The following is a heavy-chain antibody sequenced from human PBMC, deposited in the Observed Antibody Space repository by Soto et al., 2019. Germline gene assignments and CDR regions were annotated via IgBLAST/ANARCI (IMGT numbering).Heavy chain of an antibody. J-gene: IGHJ6*02. CDR1: GGTFSSYA. V-gene: IGHV1-69*13. CDR2: IIPIFGSA. CDR3: ARATFIYYGMDV. Sequence: SVKVSCKASGGTFSSYAISWVRQAPGQGLEWMGGIIPIFGSANYAQKFQGRVTITADESTSTAYMELSSLRSEDTAVYYCARATFIYYGMDVWGQGTTVTVSS.